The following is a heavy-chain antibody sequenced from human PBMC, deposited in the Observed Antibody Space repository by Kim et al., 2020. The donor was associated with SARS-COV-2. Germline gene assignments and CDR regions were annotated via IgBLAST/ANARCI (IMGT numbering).Heavy chain of an antibody. CDR3: AKKRTSERAYC. CDR2: SR. V-gene: IGHV3-74*01. D-gene: IGHD2-15*01. Sequence: SRTYADAGKGRFTISRDNTKNTLYLQMSGLRAEDTAVYYCAKKRTSERAYCWCQGTLVVASS. J-gene: IGHJ4*02.